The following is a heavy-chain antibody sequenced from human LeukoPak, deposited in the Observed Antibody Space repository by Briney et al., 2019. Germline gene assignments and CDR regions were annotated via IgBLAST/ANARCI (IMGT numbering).Heavy chain of an antibody. V-gene: IGHV4-31*03. D-gene: IGHD4-17*01. J-gene: IGHJ4*02. CDR1: GGSISSGGYY. CDR3: ARKATVTPYYFDY. CDR2: IYYSGST. Sequence: SETLSLTCTVSGGSISSGGYYWSWIRQHPGKGLEWIGYIYYSGSTYYNPSLKSRVTISVDTSKNQFSLKPSSVTAADTAVYYCARKATVTPYYFDYWGQGTLVTVSS.